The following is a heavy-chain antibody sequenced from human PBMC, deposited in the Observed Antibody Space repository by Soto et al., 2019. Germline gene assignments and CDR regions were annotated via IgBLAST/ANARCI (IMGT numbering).Heavy chain of an antibody. J-gene: IGHJ4*02. CDR2: INPNSGGT. CDR3: ARAPAVAGFFDY. CDR1: GYTFTGYY. V-gene: IGHV1-2*04. Sequence: GASVKVSCKASGYTFTGYYMHWVRQAPGQGLEWMGWINPNSGGTNYAQKFQGWVTMTRDTSISTAYMELRSLRSDDTAVYYCARAPAVAGFFDYWGQGTLVTVSS. D-gene: IGHD6-19*01.